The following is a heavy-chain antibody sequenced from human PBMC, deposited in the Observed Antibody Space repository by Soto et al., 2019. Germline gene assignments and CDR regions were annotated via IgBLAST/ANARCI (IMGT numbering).Heavy chain of an antibody. CDR1: GGSISHYY. D-gene: IGHD3-10*01. V-gene: IGHV4-59*01. J-gene: IGHJ3*01. CDR2: VYDGGRT. CDR3: AREEGGWFGAYDV. Sequence: QVQLQESGPGLVKPSETLSLTCTVSGGSISHYYWSWVRQAPGKRPEWIGYVYDGGRTNYNPPFWSRASISADTGRNQFYLRLTLVTAADTAVYYCAREEGGWFGAYDVWGQGTLVSVSS.